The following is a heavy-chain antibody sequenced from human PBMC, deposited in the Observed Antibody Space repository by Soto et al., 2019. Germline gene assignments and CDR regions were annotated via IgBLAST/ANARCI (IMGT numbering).Heavy chain of an antibody. CDR3: AKDSPSYTTSPFYFDA. Sequence: HPGGSLRLSCAAFGFDFNKYAMTWVRQAPGKGLQWVSSITSNGDSTYYADSVKGRFTTSRDNSKNTLYLQMNSLRADDTAVFYCAKDSPSYTTSPFYFDAWGHRPLVTVSP. D-gene: IGHD2-2*02. J-gene: IGHJ4*01. V-gene: IGHV3-23*01. CDR2: ITSNGDST. CDR1: GFDFNKYA.